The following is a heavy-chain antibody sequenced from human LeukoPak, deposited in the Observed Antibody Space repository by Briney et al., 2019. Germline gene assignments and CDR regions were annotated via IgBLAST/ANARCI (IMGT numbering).Heavy chain of an antibody. Sequence: ASVKVSCKASGYTLTSYGISWVRQAPGQELVCLGWTNTYNGNTNYAQNFQGRVTMTIDTSTNTAYMELRSLRSDDTAVYYCVRVSSSRGKLDAFDIRGQGTMVTVSS. CDR2: TNTYNGNT. V-gene: IGHV1-18*01. CDR3: VRVSSSRGKLDAFDI. D-gene: IGHD6-6*01. J-gene: IGHJ3*02. CDR1: GYTLTSYG.